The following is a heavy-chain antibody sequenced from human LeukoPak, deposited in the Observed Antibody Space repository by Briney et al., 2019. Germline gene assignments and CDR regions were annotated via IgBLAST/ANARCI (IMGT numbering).Heavy chain of an antibody. J-gene: IGHJ4*02. D-gene: IGHD1-26*01. Sequence: GGSLRLSCAASGFTFSNYGMHWVRQAPDKGLEWVAIIWSDRSSTYYAGSVRGRFTISRDNSKNTLYLQMNSLRAEDTAVYYCARRGSGTYSFDYWGQGTLVTVSS. V-gene: IGHV3-33*01. CDR3: ARRGSGTYSFDY. CDR2: IWSDRSST. CDR1: GFTFSNYG.